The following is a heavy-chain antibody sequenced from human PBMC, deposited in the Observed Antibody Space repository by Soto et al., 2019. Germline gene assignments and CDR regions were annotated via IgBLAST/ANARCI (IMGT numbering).Heavy chain of an antibody. CDR2: IKQDGSEK. CDR1: GFTFSSYW. V-gene: IGHV3-7*05. Sequence: GGSLRLSCAASGFTFSSYWMSWVRQAPGKGLEWVANIKQDGSEKYYVDSVKGRFTISRDNAKNSLYLQMNSLRAEDTAVYYCARTGVCSRRDYYHYGMAVWGQGTTVTVSS. CDR3: ARTGVCSRRDYYHYGMAV. J-gene: IGHJ6*02. D-gene: IGHD2-8*01.